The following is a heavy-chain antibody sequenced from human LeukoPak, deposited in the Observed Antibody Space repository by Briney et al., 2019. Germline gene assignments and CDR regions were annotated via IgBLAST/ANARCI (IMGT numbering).Heavy chain of an antibody. D-gene: IGHD3-22*01. V-gene: IGHV4-59*01. CDR2: IYYSGST. J-gene: IGHJ3*02. CDR1: GGSISSYY. CDR3: ARANYYDSSGYYRDAFDI. Sequence: SETLSLTCTVSGGSISSYYWSWIRQPPGKGLEWIGYIYYSGSTNYNPSLKSRVTISVDTSKNQFSLELSSVTAADTAVYYCARANYYDSSGYYRDAFDIWGQGTMVTVSS.